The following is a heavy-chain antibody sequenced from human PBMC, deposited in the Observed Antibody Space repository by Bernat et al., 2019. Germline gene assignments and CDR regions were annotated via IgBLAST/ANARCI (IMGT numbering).Heavy chain of an antibody. V-gene: IGHV4-61*01. D-gene: IGHD3-9*01. CDR1: GGSVSSGSYY. CDR3: ARSGVGDYYDILTGYPAFDY. Sequence: QVQLQESGPGLVKPSETLSLTCTVSGGSVSSGSYYWSWIRQPPGKGLEWIGYIYYSGSTNYNPSLKSRVTISVDTSKNQFSPKLSSVTAADTAVYYCARSGVGDYYDILTGYPAFDYRGQGTLVTVSS. CDR2: IYYSGST. J-gene: IGHJ4*02.